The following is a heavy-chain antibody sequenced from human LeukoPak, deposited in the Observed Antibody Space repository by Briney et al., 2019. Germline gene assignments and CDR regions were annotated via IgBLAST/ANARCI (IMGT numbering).Heavy chain of an antibody. CDR2: IKSKTHGGTT. V-gene: IGHV3-15*01. D-gene: IGHD6-19*01. J-gene: IGHJ4*02. CDR1: GFTFSNAW. CDR3: TTSPVAGLDY. Sequence: GGSLRLSCAASGFTFSNAWMSWVRQAPGKGLEWVGRIKSKTHGGTTDYAAPVKGRFTISRDDSKNTLYLQMNSLKTEDTAVYYCTTSPVAGLDYWGQGTLVPVSS.